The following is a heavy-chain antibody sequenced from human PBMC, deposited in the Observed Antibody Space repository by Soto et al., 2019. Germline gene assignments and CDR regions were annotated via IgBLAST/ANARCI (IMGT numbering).Heavy chain of an antibody. CDR1: GFTFSSYA. J-gene: IGHJ1*01. CDR3: ARPSGGVAGFFLHFQH. V-gene: IGHV3-30-3*01. Sequence: QVQLVESGGGVVQPGRSLRLSRAASGFTFSSYAMHWVRQAPGKGLEWVAVISYDGSNKYYAVSVKGRFTISRDNSKNALYLQMNSLRAEDTAVYYCARPSGGVAGFFLHFQHWGQGTLVTVSS. CDR2: ISYDGSNK. D-gene: IGHD6-19*01.